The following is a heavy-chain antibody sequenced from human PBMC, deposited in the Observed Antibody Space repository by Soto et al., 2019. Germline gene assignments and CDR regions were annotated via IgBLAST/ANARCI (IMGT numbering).Heavy chain of an antibody. Sequence: GASVKVSCKASGYTFTSYGISWVRQAPGQGLEWMGWISTAHADIGYAQKFQGRVTMTTDTSTNTAFMELRGLRSDDTAVYYCASYYYGSSRGGDYYYYGMDVWGQGTTVTVSS. CDR2: ISTAHADI. CDR1: GYTFTSYG. J-gene: IGHJ6*02. V-gene: IGHV1-18*01. CDR3: ASYYYGSSRGGDYYYYGMDV. D-gene: IGHD3-10*01.